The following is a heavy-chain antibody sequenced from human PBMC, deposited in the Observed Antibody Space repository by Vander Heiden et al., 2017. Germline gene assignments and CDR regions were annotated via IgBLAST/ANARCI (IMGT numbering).Heavy chain of an antibody. CDR1: GFPFSSYG. CDR3: ARVKKNWNYGLIDY. J-gene: IGHJ4*02. CDR2: IWYDGSNK. D-gene: IGHD1-7*01. V-gene: IGHV3-33*01. Sequence: QVQLVESGGGVVQPGRSLRLSCAASGFPFSSYGMHWVRQAPGKGLEWVAVIWYDGSNKYYADSVKGRFTISRDNSKNTLYLQMNSLRAEDTAVYYCARVKKNWNYGLIDYWGQGTLVTVSS.